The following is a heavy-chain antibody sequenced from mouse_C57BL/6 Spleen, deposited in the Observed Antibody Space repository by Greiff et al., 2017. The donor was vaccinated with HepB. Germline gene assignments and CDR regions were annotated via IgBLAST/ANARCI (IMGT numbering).Heavy chain of an antibody. D-gene: IGHD1-1*01. CDR1: GYSFTDYN. Sequence: QLQESGPELVKPGASVKISCKASGYSFTDYNMNWVKQSNGKSLEWIGVINPNYGTTSYNQKFKGKATLTVDQSSSTAYMQLNSLTSEDSAVYYCARAYYYGSGYAMDYWGQGTSVTVSS. CDR3: ARAYYYGSGYAMDY. V-gene: IGHV1-39*01. J-gene: IGHJ4*01. CDR2: INPNYGTT.